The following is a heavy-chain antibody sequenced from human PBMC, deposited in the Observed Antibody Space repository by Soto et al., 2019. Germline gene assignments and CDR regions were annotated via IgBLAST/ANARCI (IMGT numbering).Heavy chain of an antibody. J-gene: IGHJ6*02. CDR1: GFTFSSYA. D-gene: IGHD2-15*01. Sequence: QTGGSLRLSCAASGFTFSSYAMHWVRQAPGKGLEWVAVISYDGSNKYYADSVKGRFTISRDNSKNTLYLQMNSLRAEDTAVYYCARGCSGGSCYLLYYYYGMDVWGQGTTVTVSS. CDR3: ARGCSGGSCYLLYYYYGMDV. V-gene: IGHV3-30-3*01. CDR2: ISYDGSNK.